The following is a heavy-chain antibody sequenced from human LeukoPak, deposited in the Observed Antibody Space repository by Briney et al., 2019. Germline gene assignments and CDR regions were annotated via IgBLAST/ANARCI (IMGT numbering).Heavy chain of an antibody. D-gene: IGHD4/OR15-4a*01. CDR3: AKGFKTYGELSFDY. J-gene: IGHJ4*02. V-gene: IGHV3-23*01. CDR2: VTGGGDVT. CDR1: GFSFDAYT. Sequence: GGSLRLSCAASGFSFDAYTMSWVRQAPGKGLEWVATVTGGGDVTYYADSVKGRFTISRDNSQNTMRMQMSSLRAEDTAVYYCAKGFKTYGELSFDYWGQGTLVTVSS.